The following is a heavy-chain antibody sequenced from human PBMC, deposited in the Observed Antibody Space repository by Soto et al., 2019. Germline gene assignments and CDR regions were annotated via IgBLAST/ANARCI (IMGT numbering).Heavy chain of an antibody. J-gene: IGHJ6*02. D-gene: IGHD1-26*01. CDR2: IYSGGST. Sequence: EVQLVESGGGLIQPGGSLRLSCAASGFTVSSNYMSWVRQAPGKGLEWVSVIYSGGSTYYADSVKGRFTISRDNPKNTVHLQMTSLRAEDTDVYYCAREWELPNYYGMDVWGQWNTVSVSS. CDR1: GFTVSSNY. CDR3: AREWELPNYYGMDV. V-gene: IGHV3-53*01.